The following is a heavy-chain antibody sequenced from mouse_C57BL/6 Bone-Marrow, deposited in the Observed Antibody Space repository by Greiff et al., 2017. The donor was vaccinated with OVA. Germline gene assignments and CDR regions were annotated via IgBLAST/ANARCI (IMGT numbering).Heavy chain of an antibody. CDR2: IYPRSGNT. D-gene: IGHD1-1*01. J-gene: IGHJ3*01. Sequence: QVQLQQSGAELARPGASVKLSCKASGYTFTSYGISWVKQRTGQGLEWIGEIYPRSGNTYYNEKFKGKATLTADKSSSTAYMELRSLMSEDSAVYFCARSGDYGSSWFAYWGQGTLVTVSA. CDR3: ARSGDYGSSWFAY. V-gene: IGHV1-81*01. CDR1: GYTFTSYG.